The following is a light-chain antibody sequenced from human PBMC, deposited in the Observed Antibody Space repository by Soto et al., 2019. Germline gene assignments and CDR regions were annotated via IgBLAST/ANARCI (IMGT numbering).Light chain of an antibody. V-gene: IGLV2-14*01. Sequence: QSVLAQPASVSGSPGQSITISCTGTSSDVGNYNYVSWYQQYPGRVPKLLIYMVSNRASGVSNRFSGFKSGNTASLTISGLQAEDEADYFCTSPTPGSLYVFGTGTKVTVL. CDR3: TSPTPGSLYV. CDR1: SSDVGNYNY. CDR2: MVS. J-gene: IGLJ1*01.